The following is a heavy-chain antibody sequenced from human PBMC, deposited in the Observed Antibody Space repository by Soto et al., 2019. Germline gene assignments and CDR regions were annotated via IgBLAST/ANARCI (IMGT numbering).Heavy chain of an antibody. CDR1: GGSFSGYY. D-gene: IGHD3-10*02. J-gene: IGHJ5*02. CDR2: INHSGST. CDR3: ARGRSMFGWFDP. V-gene: IGHV4-34*01. Sequence: SETLSLTCAVYGGSFSGYYWSWIRQPPGKGLEWIGEINHSGSTNYNPSLKSRVTISVDTSKNQFSLKLSSVTAADTAVYYCARGRSMFGWFDPWGQGTLVTVSS.